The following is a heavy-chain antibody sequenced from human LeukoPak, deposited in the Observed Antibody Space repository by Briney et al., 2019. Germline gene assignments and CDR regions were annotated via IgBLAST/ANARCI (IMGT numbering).Heavy chain of an antibody. CDR3: ARVFGARMITFGGVIAYNWFDP. Sequence: SETLSLXCAVYGGSLSGYYWSWIRQPPGKGLEWIGEINHSGSTNYNPSLKSRVTISVDTSKNQFSLKLSSVTAADTAVYYCARVFGARMITFGGVIAYNWFDPWGQGTLVTVSS. V-gene: IGHV4-34*01. CDR1: GGSLSGYY. J-gene: IGHJ5*02. D-gene: IGHD3-16*02. CDR2: INHSGST.